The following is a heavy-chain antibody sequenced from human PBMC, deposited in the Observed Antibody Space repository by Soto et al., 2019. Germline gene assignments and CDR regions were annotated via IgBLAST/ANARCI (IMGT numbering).Heavy chain of an antibody. D-gene: IGHD6-6*01. Sequence: GSLRLSFATSGFTFHDYALSWVRQAPAQGLEWVSAIAITGGATYYAGSVKGRFTIPKENFKNSVYLQIDMLRAHDTPLYYCVKEVQTVSIVAFALWGEGARVTSPQ. V-gene: IGHV3-23*01. J-gene: IGHJ4*02. CDR1: GFTFHDYA. CDR2: IAITGGAT. CDR3: VKEVQTVSIVAFAL.